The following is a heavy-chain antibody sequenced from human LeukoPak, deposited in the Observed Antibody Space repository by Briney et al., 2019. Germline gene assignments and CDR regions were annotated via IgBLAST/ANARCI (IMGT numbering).Heavy chain of an antibody. D-gene: IGHD2-15*01. CDR2: IYHSGST. J-gene: IGHJ4*02. Sequence: SQTLSLTCAVSGGSISSGGYSWSWIRQPPGKGLGWIGYIYHSGSTYYNPSLKSRVTISVDRSKNQFSLKLSSVTAADTAVYYCARESPDCSGGSCYSRVFAYWGQGTLVTVSS. CDR3: ARESPDCSGGSCYSRVFAY. V-gene: IGHV4-30-2*01. CDR1: GGSISSGGYS.